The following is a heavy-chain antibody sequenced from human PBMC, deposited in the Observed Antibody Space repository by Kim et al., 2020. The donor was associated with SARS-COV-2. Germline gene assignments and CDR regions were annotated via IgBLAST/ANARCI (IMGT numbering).Heavy chain of an antibody. CDR1: GYTFRNYA. D-gene: IGHD3-10*01. CDR2: IKTNTGNP. V-gene: IGHV7-4-1*02. CDR3: ARVGELLDLNFDY. Sequence: ASVKVSCKASGYTFRNYAMNWVRQAPGQGLEWMGWIKTNTGNPTYAQGFTGRFVFSLDTSVSTAYLQISSLKAEDTGVYYCARVGELLDLNFDYWGQGTLLTVSS. J-gene: IGHJ4*02.